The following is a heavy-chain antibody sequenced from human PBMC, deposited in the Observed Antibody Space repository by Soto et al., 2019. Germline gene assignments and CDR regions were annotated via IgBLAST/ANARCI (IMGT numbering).Heavy chain of an antibody. J-gene: IGHJ6*02. CDR3: ARCYYDSSGYDSYYYGMDV. D-gene: IGHD3-22*01. CDR1: GYSFTSYW. V-gene: IGHV5-51*01. Sequence: GESLKISCKGSGYSFTSYWIGWVRQMPGKGLEWMGIVYPGDSDTRYSPSFQGQVTVSADKSISTAYLQWSSLKASDTAMYYCARCYYDSSGYDSYYYGMDVWGQGTTVTV. CDR2: VYPGDSDT.